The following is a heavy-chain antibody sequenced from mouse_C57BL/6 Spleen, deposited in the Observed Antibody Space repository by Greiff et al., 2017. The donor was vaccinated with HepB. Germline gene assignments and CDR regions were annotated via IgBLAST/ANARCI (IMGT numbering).Heavy chain of an antibody. D-gene: IGHD1-1*01. CDR2: IDPNSGGT. CDR3: ARGFTTVVATKYFDV. J-gene: IGHJ1*03. Sequence: VQLQQPGAELVKPGASVKLSCKASGYTFTSYWMHWVKQRPGRGLEWIGRIDPNSGGTKYNEKVKSKATLTVDKPSSTAYMQLSSLTSEDSAVYYCARGFTTVVATKYFDVWGTGTTVTASS. V-gene: IGHV1-72*01. CDR1: GYTFTSYW.